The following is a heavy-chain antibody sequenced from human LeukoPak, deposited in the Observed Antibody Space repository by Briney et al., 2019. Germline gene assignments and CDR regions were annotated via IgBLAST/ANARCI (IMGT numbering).Heavy chain of an antibody. V-gene: IGHV4-59*01. J-gene: IGHJ6*03. CDR1: GGSISSYY. D-gene: IGHD6-19*01. Sequence: SETLSLTCTVSGGSISSYYWSWIRQPPGKGLEWIGYIYYSGSTNYNPSLKSRVTISVDTSKNQFSLKLCSVTAADTAVYYCARAVYYYYYMDVWGKGTTVTVSS. CDR2: IYYSGST. CDR3: ARAVYYYYYMDV.